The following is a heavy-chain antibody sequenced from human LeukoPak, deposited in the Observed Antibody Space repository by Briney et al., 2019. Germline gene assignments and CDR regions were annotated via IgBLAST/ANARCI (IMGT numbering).Heavy chain of an antibody. V-gene: IGHV1-69*13. Sequence: SVKVSCKASGGTFSSYAISWVRQAPGQGLEWMGGIIPIFGTANYAQKFQGRVTITADESTGTAYMELSSLRSEDTAVYYCARDSSACGGNLDYWGQGTLVTVSS. J-gene: IGHJ4*02. CDR1: GGTFSSYA. D-gene: IGHD4-23*01. CDR2: IIPIFGTA. CDR3: ARDSSACGGNLDY.